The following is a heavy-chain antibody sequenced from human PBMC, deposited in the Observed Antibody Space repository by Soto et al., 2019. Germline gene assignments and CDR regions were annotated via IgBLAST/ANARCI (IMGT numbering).Heavy chain of an antibody. CDR2: ISAYNGNT. D-gene: IGHD6-19*01. Sequence: SVKVSCKASGYTFTSYGISWVRQAPGQGLEWMGWISAYNGNTNYAQKLQGRVTMTTDTSTSTAYMELRSLRSDDTAVYYCAREIAVAGFLGYYYYGMDVWGQGTTVTVSS. CDR3: AREIAVAGFLGYYYYGMDV. CDR1: GYTFTSYG. V-gene: IGHV1-18*01. J-gene: IGHJ6*02.